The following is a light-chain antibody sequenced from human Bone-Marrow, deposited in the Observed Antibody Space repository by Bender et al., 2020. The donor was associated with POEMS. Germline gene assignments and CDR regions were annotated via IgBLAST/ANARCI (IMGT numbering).Light chain of an antibody. Sequence: QSALTQPASVSGSPGQSITISCTGASSDVGGYNSVSWYQHHPGKAPKLMIYDVSTRPSGVSNRFSGSKSGNTASLTISGLQADDEADYYCCSKTTSGTPVVFGGGTKLTVL. CDR3: CSKTTSGTPVV. V-gene: IGLV2-14*03. J-gene: IGLJ2*01. CDR1: SSDVGGYNS. CDR2: DVS.